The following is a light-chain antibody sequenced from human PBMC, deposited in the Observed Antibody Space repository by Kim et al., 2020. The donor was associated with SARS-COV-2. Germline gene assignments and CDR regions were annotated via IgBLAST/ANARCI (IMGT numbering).Light chain of an antibody. J-gene: IGKJ4*01. CDR1: QSVLYSSNNKNY. CDR3: QQYYSTPLT. V-gene: IGKV4-1*01. Sequence: RATINCKSSQSVLYSSNNKNYLAWYQQKPGQPPKLLIYWASTRESGVPDRFSGSGSGTDLTLTISSLQAEDVAVYYCQQYYSTPLTFGGGTKLEI. CDR2: WAS.